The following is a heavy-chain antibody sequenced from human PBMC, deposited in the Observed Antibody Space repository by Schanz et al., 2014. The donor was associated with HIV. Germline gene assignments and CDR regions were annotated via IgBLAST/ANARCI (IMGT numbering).Heavy chain of an antibody. V-gene: IGHV3-30*18. D-gene: IGHD3-22*01. CDR3: AKPEYDSRGNSQSHFDS. CDR2: ISYDGSNK. Sequence: QVQLVESGGGVVQPGRSLRLSCAASGFTFDSYGIHWVRQAPGKGLEWVAVISYDGSNKKYADSVKGRFTISRDNSKNTLYLQMNSLRVEDTAVYYCAKPEYDSRGNSQSHFDSWGQGTLVTVSP. J-gene: IGHJ4*02. CDR1: GFTFDSYG.